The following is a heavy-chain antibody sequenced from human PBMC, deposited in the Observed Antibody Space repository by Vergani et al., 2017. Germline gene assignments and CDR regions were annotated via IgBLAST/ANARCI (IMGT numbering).Heavy chain of an antibody. D-gene: IGHD6-13*01. J-gene: IGHJ4*02. CDR1: GFTFSSYA. CDR3: ANIAAPGPRGRGTGN. CDR2: ISTNGGTT. V-gene: IGHV3-64D*06. Sequence: EVQLVESGGGLVQPGGSLRLSCSTFGFTFSSYAMYWVRQAPGKGLEFVSSISTNGGTTYYADSVKGRFTISRDNSESTLNLQMTSLRAEDTAVYYCANIAAPGPRGRGTGNWGQGTLVTVSS.